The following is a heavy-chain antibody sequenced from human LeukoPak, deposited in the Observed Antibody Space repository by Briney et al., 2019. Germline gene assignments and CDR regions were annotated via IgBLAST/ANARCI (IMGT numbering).Heavy chain of an antibody. V-gene: IGHV1-24*01. D-gene: IGHD4-23*01. J-gene: IGHJ6*02. CDR3: ATPSVSGQEGYYYGMDV. Sequence: ASVKVSCKVSGYTLTELSMHWVRQARGKGLEWMGGFDPEDGETIYAQKFQGRVTMTEDTSTDTAYMELSSLRSEDTAVYYCATPSVSGQEGYYYGMDVWGQGTTVTVSS. CDR2: FDPEDGET. CDR1: GYTLTELS.